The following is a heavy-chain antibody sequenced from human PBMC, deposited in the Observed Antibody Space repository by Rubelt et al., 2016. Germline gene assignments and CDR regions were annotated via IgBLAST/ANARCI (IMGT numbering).Heavy chain of an antibody. J-gene: IGHJ1*01. V-gene: IGHV3-30*02. D-gene: IGHD4-17*01. Sequence: QVQLVESGGGVVQPGGSLRLSCAASGFTFSSYGMHWVRQAPGKGLEWVAFIRYDGSNKYYADSVKGRFTISRDNSKNTLYLQMNSLRVEDTAVYYCAKPARLDYGINAEYFQHWGQGTLVTVSS. CDR2: IRYDGSNK. CDR1: GFTFSSYG. CDR3: AKPARLDYGINAEYFQH.